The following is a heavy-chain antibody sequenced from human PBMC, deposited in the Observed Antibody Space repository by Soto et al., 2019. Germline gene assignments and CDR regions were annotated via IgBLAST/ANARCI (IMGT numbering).Heavy chain of an antibody. CDR2: ISGSGGST. D-gene: IGHD3-22*01. Sequence: EVQLLESGGGLVQPGGSLRLSCAASGFTFSSYAMSWVRQAPGKGLEWVSAISGSGGSTYYADSVKGRFTISRDNSKNTLYLKMHSLRGEDTAVYYWAIAGDSSGYRPGYWGQGSLVTVSS. J-gene: IGHJ4*02. CDR3: AIAGDSSGYRPGY. V-gene: IGHV3-23*01. CDR1: GFTFSSYA.